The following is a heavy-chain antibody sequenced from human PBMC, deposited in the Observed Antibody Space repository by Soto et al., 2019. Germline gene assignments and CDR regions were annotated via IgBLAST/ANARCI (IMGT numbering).Heavy chain of an antibody. J-gene: IGHJ5*02. Sequence: PSEPLSLTCTVSGGSISSSSYYWGWIRQPPGKGLEWIGSIYYSGSTYYNPSLKSRVTISVDTSKNQFSLKLSSVTAADTAVYYCARTPMVRGVILLNWFDPWGQGTLVTVSS. V-gene: IGHV4-39*07. CDR3: ARTPMVRGVILLNWFDP. CDR1: GGSISSSSYY. D-gene: IGHD3-10*01. CDR2: IYYSGST.